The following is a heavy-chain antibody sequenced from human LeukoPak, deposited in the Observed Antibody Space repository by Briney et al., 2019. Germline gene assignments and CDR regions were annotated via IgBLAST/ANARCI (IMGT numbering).Heavy chain of an antibody. CDR1: GGSISSSSYY. CDR2: IYYSGST. V-gene: IGHV4-39*01. Sequence: PSETLSLTXTVSGGSISSSSYYWGWIRQPPGKGLEWIGSIYYSGSTYYNPSLKSRVTISVDTSKNQFSLKLSSVTAADTAAYYCARRVVGATDDWGQGTLVTVSS. CDR3: ARRVVGATDD. D-gene: IGHD1-26*01. J-gene: IGHJ4*02.